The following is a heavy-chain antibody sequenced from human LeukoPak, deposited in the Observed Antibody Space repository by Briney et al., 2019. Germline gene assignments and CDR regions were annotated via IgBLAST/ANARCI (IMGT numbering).Heavy chain of an antibody. Sequence: GGSLRLSCAASGCTFSSYSMNWVRQPPGKGLEWVGSISNSSSYIYYAYSVKGRFTISRDNAKTSLYLQMNSLRAEDTAVYYCARDPRYSSFHNFDYWGQGTLVTVSS. D-gene: IGHD6-13*01. CDR2: ISNSSSYI. J-gene: IGHJ4*02. CDR1: GCTFSSYS. V-gene: IGHV3-21*01. CDR3: ARDPRYSSFHNFDY.